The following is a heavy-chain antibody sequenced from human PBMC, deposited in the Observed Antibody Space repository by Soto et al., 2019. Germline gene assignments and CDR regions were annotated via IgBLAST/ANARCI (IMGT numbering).Heavy chain of an antibody. Sequence: SETLSLTCTVSGGSISSSSYYWGWIRQPPGKGLEWIGSIYYSGSTYYNPSLKSRVTISVDTSKNQFSLKLSSVTAADTAVYYCAARGAARTFYFDYWGQGTLVTVSS. CDR2: IYYSGST. CDR3: AARGAARTFYFDY. D-gene: IGHD6-6*01. V-gene: IGHV4-39*01. CDR1: GGSISSSSYY. J-gene: IGHJ4*02.